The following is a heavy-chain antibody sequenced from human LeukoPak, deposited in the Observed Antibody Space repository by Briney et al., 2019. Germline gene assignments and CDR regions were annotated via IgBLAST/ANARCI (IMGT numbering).Heavy chain of an antibody. D-gene: IGHD3-16*01. J-gene: IGHJ4*02. V-gene: IGHV3-7*01. CDR3: TRRLDD. Sequence: RGSLRLSCAASGFSFNSDWMDWVRQAPGKGLEWVANIKHDESEKNYLDSVKGRFTISRDNAQNSLYLQMNGLRVEDTAVYYCTRRLDDWGQGTLVTVSS. CDR2: IKHDESEK. CDR1: GFSFNSDW.